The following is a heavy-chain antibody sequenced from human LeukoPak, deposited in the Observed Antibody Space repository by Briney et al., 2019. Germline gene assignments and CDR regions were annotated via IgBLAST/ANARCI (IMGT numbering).Heavy chain of an antibody. J-gene: IGHJ4*02. CDR1: GGSLSGYY. CDR3: ARGGYYGSGSYLDFDY. CDR2: INRRGST. D-gene: IGHD3-10*01. V-gene: IGHV4-34*01. Sequence: PSETLSLTCAVYGGSLSGYYWNWIRQSPGKGLEWIGEINRRGSTTYTPSLKSRVTISVDTSKNYFSLKLTSVTAADTAMYYCARGGYYGSGSYLDFDYWGQGTLVTVSS.